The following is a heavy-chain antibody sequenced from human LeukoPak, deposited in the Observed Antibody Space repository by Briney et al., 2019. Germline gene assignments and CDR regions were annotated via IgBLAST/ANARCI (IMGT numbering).Heavy chain of an antibody. D-gene: IGHD2-15*01. CDR1: GGSISSRDYY. J-gene: IGHJ5*02. CDR3: ARALGYCSGGSCPRGYNWFDP. V-gene: IGHV4-39*02. CDR2: IYYGGNT. Sequence: SETLSLTCTVTGGSISSRDYYWGWISQPPGQGLAWIGSIYYGGNTYYNPSLKSRVTISVNTSMNHFSLKLSFVTTADTTVYYCARALGYCSGGSCPRGYNWFDPWGQGTLVTVPS.